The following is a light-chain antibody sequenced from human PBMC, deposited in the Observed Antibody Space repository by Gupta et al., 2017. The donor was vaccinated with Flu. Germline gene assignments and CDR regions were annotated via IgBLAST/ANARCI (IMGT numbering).Light chain of an antibody. Sequence: DIQMTQSSSSVSASVGDRVSVTCRASQTIYSEVAWYQHKPGKAPKLLIHPATTLQNGVPSRFSGSGYGTDFTLTITSLQPEDFATYYCQQAYSFPLTFGGGTKVEI. J-gene: IGKJ4*01. V-gene: IGKV1-12*01. CDR3: QQAYSFPLT. CDR1: QTIYSE. CDR2: PAT.